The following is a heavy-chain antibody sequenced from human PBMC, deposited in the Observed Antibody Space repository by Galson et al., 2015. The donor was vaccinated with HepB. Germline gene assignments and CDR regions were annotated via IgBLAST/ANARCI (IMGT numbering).Heavy chain of an antibody. CDR1: GFTFSSYR. D-gene: IGHD6-6*01. J-gene: IGHJ6*02. CDR2: IKQDGSEK. Sequence: SLRLSCAASGFTFSSYRMSWVRQAPGKGLEWVANIKQDGSEKYYVDSVKGRFTISRDNAKNSLYLQMNSLRAEDTAVYYCATADYSSSLAEGMDVWGQGTTVTVSS. CDR3: ATADYSSSLAEGMDV. V-gene: IGHV3-7*03.